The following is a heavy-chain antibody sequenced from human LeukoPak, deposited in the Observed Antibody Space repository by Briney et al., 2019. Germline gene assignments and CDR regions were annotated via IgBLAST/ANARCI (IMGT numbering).Heavy chain of an antibody. CDR1: GFTFRTYG. D-gene: IGHD6-13*01. Sequence: PGGSLRLSCAASGFTFRTYGMNWVRQAPGKGLEWVSYMSSSGNAIYYADSVKGRFTISRDNAKNSLYLQMNSLRAEDTAVYYCARSPHYSSPYYMDVWGKGTTVTVSS. CDR2: MSSSGNAI. J-gene: IGHJ6*03. CDR3: ARSPHYSSPYYMDV. V-gene: IGHV3-48*04.